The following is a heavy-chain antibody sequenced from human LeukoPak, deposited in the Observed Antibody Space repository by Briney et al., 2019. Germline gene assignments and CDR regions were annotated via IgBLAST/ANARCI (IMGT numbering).Heavy chain of an antibody. J-gene: IGHJ4*02. D-gene: IGHD3-16*02. CDR1: GGSISSSSYY. CDR3: ATPGPFMITFGGVIPGYFDY. V-gene: IGHV4-39*07. Sequence: SETLSLTCTVSGGSISSSSYYWGWIRQPPGKGLEWIGSIYYSGSTYYNPSLKSRVTISVDTSKNQFSLKLSSVTAADTAVYYCATPGPFMITFGGVIPGYFDYWGQGALVTVSS. CDR2: IYYSGST.